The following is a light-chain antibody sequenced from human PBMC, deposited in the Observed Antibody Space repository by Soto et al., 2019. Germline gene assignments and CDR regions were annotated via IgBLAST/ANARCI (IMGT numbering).Light chain of an antibody. CDR1: QSVRSN. CDR3: QQYNKWPPAWT. Sequence: EIVMTQSPATLSVSPGERATLSCRASQSVRSNLAWYQQKPGQSPRLLIYGASTRATGIPARFSGSGSGTQFTLTISSLQSEDFAVYYCQQYNKWPPAWTLGQGTKVDIK. J-gene: IGKJ1*01. V-gene: IGKV3-15*01. CDR2: GAS.